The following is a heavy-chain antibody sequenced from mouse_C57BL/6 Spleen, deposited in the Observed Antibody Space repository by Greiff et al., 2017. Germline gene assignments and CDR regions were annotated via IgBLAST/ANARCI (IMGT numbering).Heavy chain of an antibody. CDR2: IWSGGST. V-gene: IGHV2-2*01. D-gene: IGHD2-4*01. Sequence: QVQLKESGPGLVQPSQSLSITCTVSGFSLTSYGVHWVRQSPGKGLEWLGVIWSGGSTDYNAAFISRLSISKDNSKSQVFFKMNSLQADDTAIDYCARSYDYESAWFAYWGQGTLVTVSA. J-gene: IGHJ3*01. CDR3: ARSYDYESAWFAY. CDR1: GFSLTSYG.